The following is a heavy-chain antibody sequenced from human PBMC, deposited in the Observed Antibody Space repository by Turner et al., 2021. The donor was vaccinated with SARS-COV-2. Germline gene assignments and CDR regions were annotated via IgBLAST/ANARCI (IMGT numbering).Heavy chain of an antibody. CDR3: ATAPPYCTNGVCPNWFDP. Sequence: QVQLVQSGAEVKRPGAAVKVSCKVPGYTLTELSMHWVRQAPGKGIGWMGGFDPEDGETIYAQKFQGRVTMTENTSTDTAYMELSSLRSEDTAVYYCATAPPYCTNGVCPNWFDPWGQGTLVTVSS. D-gene: IGHD2-8*01. J-gene: IGHJ5*02. CDR1: GYTLTELS. V-gene: IGHV1-24*01. CDR2: FDPEDGET.